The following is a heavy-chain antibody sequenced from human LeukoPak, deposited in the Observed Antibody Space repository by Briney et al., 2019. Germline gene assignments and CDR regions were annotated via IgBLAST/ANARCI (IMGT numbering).Heavy chain of an antibody. Sequence: ASVKVSCKASGGTFSSYAISWVRHAPGQGLEWMGIINPSGGSATYAQNFQGRVTMTRDTSTTTVYMELSSLRSEDTAVYYCARDGQPGAHYGLKSHGFDFWGQGTLVTVSS. J-gene: IGHJ4*02. CDR2: INPSGGSA. CDR1: GGTFSSYA. V-gene: IGHV1-46*01. D-gene: IGHD3-10*01. CDR3: ARDGQPGAHYGLKSHGFDF.